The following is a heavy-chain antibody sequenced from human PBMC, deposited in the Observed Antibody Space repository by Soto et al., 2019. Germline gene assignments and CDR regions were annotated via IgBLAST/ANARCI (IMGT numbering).Heavy chain of an antibody. D-gene: IGHD4-17*01. Sequence: PSETLSLTCTVSGGSIRSSYWSWIRQSPGKGLEWIAYINYSGNTNYNPSLKSRVTISIDTSKNQFSLKLSSVIAADTAVYFCARTTVLNLFDPWGQGTLVTVSS. CDR3: ARTTVLNLFDP. CDR2: INYSGNT. J-gene: IGHJ5*02. V-gene: IGHV4-59*01. CDR1: GGSIRSSY.